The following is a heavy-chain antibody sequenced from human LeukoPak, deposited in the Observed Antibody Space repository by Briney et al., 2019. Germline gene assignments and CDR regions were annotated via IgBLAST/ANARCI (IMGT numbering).Heavy chain of an antibody. D-gene: IGHD3-3*02. Sequence: GGSLRLSCAASGFIFSSYYMAWVRQAPGKGLEWVANIKPDGSDTYYVDSVKGRFTISRDNAKNSLFLQMNSLRAEDTAVYYCARDPTYEDFYYMDVWGKGTTVTVSS. CDR1: GFIFSSYY. J-gene: IGHJ6*03. CDR3: ARDPTYEDFYYMDV. V-gene: IGHV3-7*01. CDR2: IKPDGSDT.